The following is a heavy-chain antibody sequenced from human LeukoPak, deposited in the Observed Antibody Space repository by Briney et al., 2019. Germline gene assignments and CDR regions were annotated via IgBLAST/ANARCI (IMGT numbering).Heavy chain of an antibody. J-gene: IGHJ3*02. V-gene: IGHV3-23*01. CDR1: AFTLSNLA. CDR2: TSGSGVKT. CDR3: VKGSQGLHTFDM. Sequence: GGSLRLSCAPSAFTLSNLAMYWVRQAPGKGLEWFSSTSGSGVKTYYADSVKGRFTISRDNSKNTLYLQMNSLRDEDTAVYYCVKGSQGLHTFDMWGQGTMVTVSS. D-gene: IGHD5-18*01.